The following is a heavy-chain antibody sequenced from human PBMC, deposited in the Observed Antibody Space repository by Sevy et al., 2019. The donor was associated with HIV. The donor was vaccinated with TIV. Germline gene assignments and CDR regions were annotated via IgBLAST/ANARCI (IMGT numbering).Heavy chain of an antibody. J-gene: IGHJ4*02. CDR2: IKTDGSES. V-gene: IGHV3-7*01. CDR3: ARDYGPHLGVEE. CDR1: GLTFSNSW. D-gene: IGHD3-10*01. Sequence: GGSLRLSCEASGLTFSNSWLSWVRQAPGKGLEWVANIKTDGSESYYVDSLKGRFTISRDNAKNSVYLQMNSLRAEDTALYYCARDYGPHLGVEEWGQRTLVTVSS.